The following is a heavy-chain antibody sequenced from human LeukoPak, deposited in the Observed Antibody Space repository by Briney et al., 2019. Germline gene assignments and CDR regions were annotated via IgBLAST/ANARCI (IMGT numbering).Heavy chain of an antibody. CDR3: ARESDTVTYYFDY. Sequence: TGGSLRLSCAASGFTVSSNYMSWVRQAPGKGLEWVSVIYSGGSTYYADSVKGRFTISRDNSKNTLYLQMNSLRAEDTAVYYCARESDTVTYYFDYWGQGTLVTVSS. V-gene: IGHV3-53*01. CDR2: IYSGGST. CDR1: GFTVSSNY. D-gene: IGHD3-16*01. J-gene: IGHJ4*02.